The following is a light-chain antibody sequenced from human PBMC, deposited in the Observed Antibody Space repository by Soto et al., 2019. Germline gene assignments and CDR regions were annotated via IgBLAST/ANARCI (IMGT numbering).Light chain of an antibody. Sequence: QSVLIQPPSVSGTPGQRVTITCSGSRSNIGTKTVNWYQKLPGSAPKLLIYDNTNRPSGVPDRFSASRSGTSASLAITGLQAGDEADYFCQSYDSSLSGSVVFGGGTKLTVL. CDR3: QSYDSSLSGSVV. CDR2: DNT. V-gene: IGLV1-40*01. J-gene: IGLJ2*01. CDR1: RSNIGTKT.